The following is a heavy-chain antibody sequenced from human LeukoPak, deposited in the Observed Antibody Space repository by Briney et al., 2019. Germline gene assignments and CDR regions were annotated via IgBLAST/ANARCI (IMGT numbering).Heavy chain of an antibody. CDR2: INPNSGGT. V-gene: IGHV1-2*06. CDR1: GYTFTGYY. CDR3: ARWGGYSHYYYMDV. D-gene: IGHD5-12*01. J-gene: IGHJ6*03. Sequence: GASVKVSCKASGYTFTGYYMHWVRQAPGQGLEWMGRINPNSGGTNYAQKFQGRVTMTRDTSISTAYMELSRLRSDDMAVYYCARWGGYSHYYYMDVWGKGTTVTVSS.